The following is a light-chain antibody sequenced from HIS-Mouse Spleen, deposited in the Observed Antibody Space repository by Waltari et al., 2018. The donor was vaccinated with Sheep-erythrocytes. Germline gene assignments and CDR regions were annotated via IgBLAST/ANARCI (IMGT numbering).Light chain of an antibody. CDR1: SSDVGGYNY. J-gene: IGLJ3*02. CDR2: DVS. V-gene: IGLV2-11*01. CDR3: QTWGTGIRV. Sequence: QSALTQPRSVSGSPGQSVTISCTGTSSDVGGYNYVSWYQQHPGKAPKLMIYDVSKRPSGVPVRFSGSKSGNTASLTISGLQAEDEADYYCQTWGTGIRVFGGGTKLTVL.